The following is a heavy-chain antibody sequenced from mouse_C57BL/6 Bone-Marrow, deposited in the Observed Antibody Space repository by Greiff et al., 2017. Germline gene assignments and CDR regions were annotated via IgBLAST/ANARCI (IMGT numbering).Heavy chain of an antibody. D-gene: IGHD1-1*01. V-gene: IGHV5-4*01. CDR1: GFTFSSYA. CDR2: ISDGGSYT. CDR3: ARDRGNYHGSSYYFDY. J-gene: IGHJ2*01. Sequence: EVHLVESGGGLVKPGGSLKLSCAASGFTFSSYAMSWVRQTPEKRLEWVATISDGGSYTYYPDNVKGRFTISRDNAKNNLYLQMSHLKSEDTAMYYCARDRGNYHGSSYYFDYWGQGTTLTVSS.